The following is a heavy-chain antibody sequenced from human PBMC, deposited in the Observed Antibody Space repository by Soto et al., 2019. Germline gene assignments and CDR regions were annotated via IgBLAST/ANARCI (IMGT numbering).Heavy chain of an antibody. J-gene: IGHJ5*02. CDR3: ASYTYYYDNRGRLNNWFDP. Sequence: PSETLSLTCTVPGGSISSGDYYWSWIRQPPGKGLEWIGYIYYSGSTYYNPSLKSRVTISVDTSKNQFSLKLSSVTAADTAVYYCASYTYYYDNRGRLNNWFDPWGQGTLVTVSS. V-gene: IGHV4-30-4*01. D-gene: IGHD3-22*01. CDR2: IYYSGST. CDR1: GGSISSGDYY.